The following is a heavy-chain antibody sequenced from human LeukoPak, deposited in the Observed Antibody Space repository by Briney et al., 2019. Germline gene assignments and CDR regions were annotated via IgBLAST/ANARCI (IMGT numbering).Heavy chain of an antibody. J-gene: IGHJ4*02. V-gene: IGHV3-9*01. CDR3: AKVSRYYHGSGLWGYFDY. Sequence: GGSLRLSCAASGFTFDDYAMHWVRQAPGKGLEWVSGISWNSGSIGYADSVKGRFTISRDNAKNSLYLQMNSLRAEDTALYYCAKVSRYYHGSGLWGYFDYWGQGTLVTVSS. CDR1: GFTFDDYA. D-gene: IGHD3-10*01. CDR2: ISWNSGSI.